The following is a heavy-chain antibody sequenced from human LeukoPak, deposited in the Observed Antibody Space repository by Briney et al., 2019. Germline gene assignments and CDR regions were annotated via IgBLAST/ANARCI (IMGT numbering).Heavy chain of an antibody. D-gene: IGHD2-2*01. J-gene: IGHJ4*02. CDR3: ARLLTAAETDCSSTSCNRDY. CDR2: ISSSSSYI. V-gene: IGHV3-21*01. Sequence: PGGSLRLSCAASGFTFSSYSMNWVRQAPGKGLEWVSSISSSSSYIYYADSVKGRFTISRDNAKNSLYLQMNSLRAEDTAVYYCARLLTAAETDCSSTSCNRDYWGQGTLVTVSS. CDR1: GFTFSSYS.